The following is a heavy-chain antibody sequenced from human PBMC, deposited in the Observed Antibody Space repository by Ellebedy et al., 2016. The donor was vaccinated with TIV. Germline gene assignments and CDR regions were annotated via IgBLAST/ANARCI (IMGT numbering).Heavy chain of an antibody. V-gene: IGHV1-18*01. D-gene: IGHD4-17*01. CDR3: TRSPYGDSYFDY. J-gene: IGHJ4*02. CDR1: GYTFTSYG. CDR2: ISAYNGNT. Sequence: ASVKVSXKASGYTFTSYGISWVRQAPGQGLEWMGWISAYNGNTNYAQKLQGRVTMTTDTSTSTAYMELRSLRSDDTAVYYCTRSPYGDSYFDYWGQGTLVTVSS.